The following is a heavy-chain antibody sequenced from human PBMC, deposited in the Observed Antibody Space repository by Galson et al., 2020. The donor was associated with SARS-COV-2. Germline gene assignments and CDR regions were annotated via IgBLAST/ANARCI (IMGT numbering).Heavy chain of an antibody. D-gene: IGHD6-19*01. Sequence: GGSLRLSCAASGFTFSSYAMSWVRQAPGKGLEWVSSISASGGSTYYADSVKGRFTISRDNSKNTLYLQMNSLRAEDTAVYYCAKGGGGITDSSGWRVGAFDIWGQGKMVTVSS. CDR1: GFTFSSYA. CDR2: ISASGGST. V-gene: IGHV3-23*01. CDR3: AKGGGGITDSSGWRVGAFDI. J-gene: IGHJ3*02.